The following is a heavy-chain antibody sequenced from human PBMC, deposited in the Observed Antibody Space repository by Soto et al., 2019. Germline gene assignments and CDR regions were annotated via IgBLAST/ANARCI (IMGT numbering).Heavy chain of an antibody. Sequence: QVQLVQSGAEVKKPGSSVKVSCKASGGTFSSYAISWVRQAPGQGLEWMGGIIPIFGTANYAQKFQGRVTITADESTSTAYMELSSLRSEDTAVYYCARYVVEGGYSSSWSTSNYFDYWGQGTLVTVSS. CDR2: IIPIFGTA. J-gene: IGHJ4*02. V-gene: IGHV1-69*01. CDR1: GGTFSSYA. D-gene: IGHD6-13*01. CDR3: ARYVVEGGYSSSWSTSNYFDY.